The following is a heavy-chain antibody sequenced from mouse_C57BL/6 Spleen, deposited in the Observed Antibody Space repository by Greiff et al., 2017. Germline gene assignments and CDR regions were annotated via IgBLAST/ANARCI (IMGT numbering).Heavy chain of an antibody. Sequence: QVQLQQPGAELVKPGASVKLSCKASGYTFTSYWLRWVKQRPGQGLEWIGMIHPNSGSTNYNEKFKSKATLTVDKSSSTAYMTLISLASDDSAVYYCATAQAPYAIDYWGQGTSVTVSS. J-gene: IGHJ4*01. CDR3: ATAQAPYAIDY. D-gene: IGHD3-2*02. V-gene: IGHV1-64*01. CDR2: IHPNSGST. CDR1: GYTFTSYW.